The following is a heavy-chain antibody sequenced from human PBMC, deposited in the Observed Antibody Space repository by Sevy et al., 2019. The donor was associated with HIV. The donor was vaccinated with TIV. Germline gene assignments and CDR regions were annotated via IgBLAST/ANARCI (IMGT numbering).Heavy chain of an antibody. Sequence: GGSLRLSCVASEFRLSNYAMNWVRQAPGKGLEWVSGISGSGGSSYYADSVKGRFTISRDNSKNTLYQQMNRLRAEDTAMYYCAKDLYYDNSLFDYWGQGILVTVSS. CDR3: AKDLYYDNSLFDY. CDR2: ISGSGGSS. J-gene: IGHJ4*02. V-gene: IGHV3-23*01. CDR1: EFRLSNYA. D-gene: IGHD3-22*01.